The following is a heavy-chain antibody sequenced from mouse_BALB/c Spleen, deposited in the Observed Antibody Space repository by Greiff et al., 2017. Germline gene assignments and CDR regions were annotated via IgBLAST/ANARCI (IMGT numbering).Heavy chain of an antibody. D-gene: IGHD2-4*01. CDR2: ISSGGST. V-gene: IGHV5-6-5*01. CDR3: ARGSITTGAMDY. Sequence: EVQRVESGGGLVKPGGSLKLSCAASGFTFSSYAMSWVRQTPEKRLEWVASISSGGSTYYPDSVKGRFTISRDNARNILYLQMSSLRSEDTAMYYCARGSITTGAMDYWGQGTSVTVSS. CDR1: GFTFSSYA. J-gene: IGHJ4*01.